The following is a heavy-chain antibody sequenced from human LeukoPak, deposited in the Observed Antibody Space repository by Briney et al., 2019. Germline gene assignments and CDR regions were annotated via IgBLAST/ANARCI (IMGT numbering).Heavy chain of an antibody. D-gene: IGHD1-26*01. J-gene: IGHJ4*02. CDR2: ISGSGGST. CDR3: TKAGGSGSYLGY. V-gene: IGHV3-23*01. CDR1: GFTFSSYG. Sequence: HPGGSLRLSCAASGFTFSSYGMSWVRQAPGKGLEWVSAISGSGGSTYYADSVKGRFTISRDNSKNTLYLQMNSLRAEDTAVYYCTKAGGSGSYLGYWGQGTLVTVSS.